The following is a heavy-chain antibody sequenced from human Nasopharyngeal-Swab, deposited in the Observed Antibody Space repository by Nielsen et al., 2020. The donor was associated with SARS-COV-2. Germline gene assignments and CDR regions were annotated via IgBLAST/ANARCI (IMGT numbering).Heavy chain of an antibody. D-gene: IGHD3-3*01. Sequence: LRLSCTVSGGSVDSGGQYWSWIRQHPGKGLECIGYIHYNGKTYYTPSLKSRVNISMVKYKNEFSLKLDHVTAADTAVYYCARREAGVTGGPFDIWGRGTLVTVSS. J-gene: IGHJ2*01. CDR2: IHYNGKT. CDR3: ARREAGVTGGPFDI. CDR1: GGSVDSGGQY. V-gene: IGHV4-31*03.